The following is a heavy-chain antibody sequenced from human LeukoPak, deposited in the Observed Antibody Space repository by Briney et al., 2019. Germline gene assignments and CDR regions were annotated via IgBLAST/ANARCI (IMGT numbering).Heavy chain of an antibody. J-gene: IGHJ5*02. Sequence: SETLSLTCSVSGGSINSGDYYWSWIRQPPGKGLEWIGYVYYSRITYYNPSLKSRVIMSADTSKNQFSLKVNSVTAADTAVYYCARSWGMVRGVIDWFDPWGQGTLVTVSS. CDR2: VYYSRIT. CDR3: ARSWGMVRGVIDWFDP. D-gene: IGHD3-10*01. CDR1: GGSINSGDYY. V-gene: IGHV4-30-4*01.